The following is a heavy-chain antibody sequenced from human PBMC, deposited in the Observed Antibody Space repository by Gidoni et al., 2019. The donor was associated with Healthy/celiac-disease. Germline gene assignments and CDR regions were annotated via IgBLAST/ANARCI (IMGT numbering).Heavy chain of an antibody. CDR1: GFTFSSSD. Sequence: EVQLVESGGGLVQPGGSLRLSCAASGFTFSSSDLHWVRQATGKGLEWVSAIGTAGDPYYPGSVKGRVTISRENAKNSLYLQMNSLRAGDTAVYYCARGGNYDILTGYSPSGMDVWGQGTTVTVSS. V-gene: IGHV3-13*05. CDR3: ARGGNYDILTGYSPSGMDV. D-gene: IGHD3-9*01. J-gene: IGHJ6*02. CDR2: IGTAGDP.